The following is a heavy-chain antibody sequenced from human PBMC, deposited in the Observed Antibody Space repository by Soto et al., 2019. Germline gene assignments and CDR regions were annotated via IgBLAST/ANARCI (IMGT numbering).Heavy chain of an antibody. Sequence: GQSLKISCKTSGYSFTAYWINWVRHMPGKGLEWIGEIDPTDSTVNYSPSSQGHVTIYGDKSNSTAFLQWSSLKAPDTAMYYCARRKKDGSRSYYGTDVWGQGPTAPVSS. D-gene: IGHD6-25*01. CDR3: ARRKKDGSRSYYGTDV. CDR1: GYSFTAYW. CDR2: IDPTDSTV. V-gene: IGHV5-10-1*01. J-gene: IGHJ6*02.